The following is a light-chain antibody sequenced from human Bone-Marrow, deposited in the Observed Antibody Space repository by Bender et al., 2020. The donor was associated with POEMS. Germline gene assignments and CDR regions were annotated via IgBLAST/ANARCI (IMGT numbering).Light chain of an antibody. V-gene: IGLV3-21*02. CDR2: NDG. CDR1: NIGTKS. Sequence: SYVVTQAPSVSVAPGQTARMTCGGTNIGTKSVHWYQQKPGQAPVLVVYNDGDRPSGIPDRFSGSKSGTSASLAITGLQAEDEGDYYCQSYDNSLGGWVFGGGTKLTVL. CDR3: QSYDNSLGGWV. J-gene: IGLJ3*02.